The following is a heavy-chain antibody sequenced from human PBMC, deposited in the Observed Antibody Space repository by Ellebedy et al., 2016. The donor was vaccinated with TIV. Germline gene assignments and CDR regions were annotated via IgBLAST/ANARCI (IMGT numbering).Heavy chain of an antibody. Sequence: GESLKISCVASGFTFSDHYMDWVRQAPGKGLEWVGRIRSKGSSYSTEYAASVKGRFTIPRDDSQNSLYLQMNSLKTEDTAVYYCTRDRDYSNDYWGQGTLVTVSS. J-gene: IGHJ4*02. CDR3: TRDRDYSNDY. V-gene: IGHV3-72*01. D-gene: IGHD4-11*01. CDR2: IRSKGSSYST. CDR1: GFTFSDHY.